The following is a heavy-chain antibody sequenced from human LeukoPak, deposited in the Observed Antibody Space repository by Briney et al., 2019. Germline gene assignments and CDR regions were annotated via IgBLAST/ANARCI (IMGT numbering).Heavy chain of an antibody. CDR2: ISYDGSNK. CDR1: GFRFSSYG. J-gene: IGHJ1*01. CDR3: AKEEGYYYDSGGYYVEYFQH. Sequence: GGSLRLSCVASGFRFSSYGMHWVRQAPGKGLEWLAVISYDGSNKYYADSVKGRFTISRDNSKNTLYLQMNSLRAEDTAVYYCAKEEGYYYDSGGYYVEYFQHWGQGTLVTVSS. V-gene: IGHV3-30*18. D-gene: IGHD3-22*01.